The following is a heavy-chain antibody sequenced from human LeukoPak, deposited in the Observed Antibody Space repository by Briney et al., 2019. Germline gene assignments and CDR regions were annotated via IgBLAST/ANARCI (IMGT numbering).Heavy chain of an antibody. V-gene: IGHV1-2*04. D-gene: IGHD2-2*01. CDR3: ARGSIVVVPAAPNFDY. CDR1: GGTFSSYA. J-gene: IGHJ4*02. Sequence: ASVKVSCKASGGTFSSYAISWVRQAPGQGLEWMGWINPNSGGTNYAQKFQGWVTMTRDTSISTAYMELSRLRSDDTAVYYCARGSIVVVPAAPNFDYWGQGTLVTVSS. CDR2: INPNSGGT.